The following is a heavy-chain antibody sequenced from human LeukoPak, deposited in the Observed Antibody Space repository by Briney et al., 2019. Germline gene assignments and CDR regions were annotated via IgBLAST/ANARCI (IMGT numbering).Heavy chain of an antibody. D-gene: IGHD6-19*01. CDR3: AKTQGLLYSSGWIDY. J-gene: IGHJ4*02. V-gene: IGHV3-43*01. Sequence: GGSLRLSCAASGFTFDDYTMHWVRLAPGKGLEWVSLISWDSGNTYYADSVKGRFTISRHNSKNSLYLQMNSLKTEDTALYYCAKTQGLLYSSGWIDYWGQGTLVTVSS. CDR2: ISWDSGNT. CDR1: GFTFDDYT.